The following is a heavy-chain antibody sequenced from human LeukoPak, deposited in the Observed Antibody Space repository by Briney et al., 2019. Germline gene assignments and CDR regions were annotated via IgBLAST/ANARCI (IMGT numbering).Heavy chain of an antibody. D-gene: IGHD6-13*01. Sequence: GGSLRLSCAASGFTFSSYAMSWVRQAPGKGLEWVSAISGSGGSTYYADSVKGRFTTSRDNSKNTLYLQMNSLRAEDTALYYCAKGGYSSTQNYFDYWGQGTLVTVSS. J-gene: IGHJ4*02. CDR1: GFTFSSYA. CDR3: AKGGYSSTQNYFDY. V-gene: IGHV3-23*01. CDR2: ISGSGGST.